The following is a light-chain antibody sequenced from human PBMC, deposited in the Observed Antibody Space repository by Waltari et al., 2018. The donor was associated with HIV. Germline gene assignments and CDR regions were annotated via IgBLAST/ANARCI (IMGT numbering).Light chain of an antibody. CDR1: QSLTGNS. CDR3: QQHDNSLYT. CDR2: GAS. V-gene: IGKV3-20*01. J-gene: IGKJ2*01. Sequence: IVLTQSPGTLSLSPGERATLSCRASQSLTGNSLAWYQQIPGQPPRLLIYGASNRATRVPDRFTAFGSGTDFTLTITELEPADSAIYFRQQHDNSLYTFGRGTRLEI.